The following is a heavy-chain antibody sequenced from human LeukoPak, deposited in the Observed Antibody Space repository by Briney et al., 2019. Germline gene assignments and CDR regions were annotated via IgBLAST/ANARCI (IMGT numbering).Heavy chain of an antibody. Sequence: SETLSLTCTVSGGSISTFYWAWIRQPAGKGLEWIGRINNSGSTNYNPSLRSRVSMSVDRSKNQFSVTLSSVTAADTAVYFCAREGGDPRWLDPWGQGTLVTVSS. D-gene: IGHD6-25*01. CDR3: AREGGDPRWLDP. CDR1: GGSISTFY. V-gene: IGHV4-4*07. J-gene: IGHJ5*02. CDR2: INNSGST.